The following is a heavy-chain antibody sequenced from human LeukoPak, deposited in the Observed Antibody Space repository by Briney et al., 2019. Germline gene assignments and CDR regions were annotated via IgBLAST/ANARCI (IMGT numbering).Heavy chain of an antibody. J-gene: IGHJ3*02. D-gene: IGHD3-16*01. CDR2: IRSKANTYAT. CDR3: AKTSFGWGAFDI. V-gene: IGHV3-73*01. Sequence: GGSLRLSCAASGFTFSGSAMHWVRQASGKGLEWVGRIRSKANTYATAYVASVKGRSTISRDDSKNTTYLQMNSLKTEDTAVYYCAKTSFGWGAFDIWGQRTVVTVSS. CDR1: GFTFSGSA.